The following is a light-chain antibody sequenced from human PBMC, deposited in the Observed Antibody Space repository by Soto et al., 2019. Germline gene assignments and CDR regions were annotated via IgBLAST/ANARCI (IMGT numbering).Light chain of an antibody. CDR1: QSVSNNY. V-gene: IGKV3-20*01. CDR2: GAS. J-gene: IGKJ1*01. Sequence: ESVLTQSPGTLSLYPGERATLSCRASQSVSNNYLAWYQQKPGQAPRLLIYGASGRATGIPDRFSGSGSGTDFTLTISRLEPEDFAVYYCQQYGSSPRTFGQGTKVDIK. CDR3: QQYGSSPRT.